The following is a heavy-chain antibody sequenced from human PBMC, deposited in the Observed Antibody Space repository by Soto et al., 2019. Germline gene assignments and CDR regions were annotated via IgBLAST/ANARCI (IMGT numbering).Heavy chain of an antibody. CDR2: IIPIFGTA. CDR1: GGTFSSYS. J-gene: IGHJ4*02. CDR3: ARDGGRHSGGIDY. D-gene: IGHD1-26*01. V-gene: IGHV1-69*06. Sequence: QVQLVQSGAEVKKPGSSVKVSCKASGGTFSSYSINWVRQAPGQGLEWMGEIIPIFGTANYAQKFQGRVTITADKSTSTAHMELSSLRSADTAVYYCARDGGRHSGGIDYWGQGTLVTVSS.